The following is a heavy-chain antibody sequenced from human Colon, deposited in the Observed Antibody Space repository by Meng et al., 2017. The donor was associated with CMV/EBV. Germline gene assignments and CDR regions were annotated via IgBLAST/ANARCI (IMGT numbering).Heavy chain of an antibody. D-gene: IGHD6-25*01. V-gene: IGHV3-11*04. CDR2: IDMSGTTI. Sequence: GGSLRLSCAASGFTFSDYYMTWIRQAPGERLEWISYIDMSGTTIFYADSVKGRFTISRDNAKRSLYLDMTSLRDDDTAVYYCVRRARGTLFDHWGQGALVTVSS. J-gene: IGHJ4*02. CDR1: GFTFSDYY. CDR3: VRRARGTLFDH.